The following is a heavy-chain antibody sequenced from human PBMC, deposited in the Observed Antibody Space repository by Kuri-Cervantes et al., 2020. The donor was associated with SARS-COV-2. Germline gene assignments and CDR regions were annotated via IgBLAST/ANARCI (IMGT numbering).Heavy chain of an antibody. CDR3: ASSPARYYYDSSGYLGY. V-gene: IGHV4-59*12. D-gene: IGHD3-22*01. CDR1: GASINRYY. J-gene: IGHJ4*02. CDR2: IYSNGST. Sequence: SETLSLTCSVPGASINRYYWSWIRQPPGKGLEWVGYIYSNGSTNYNPSLKSRVTISLDMSLNQFSLKLSSVTAADTAVYYCASSPARYYYDSSGYLGYWGQGTLVTVSS.